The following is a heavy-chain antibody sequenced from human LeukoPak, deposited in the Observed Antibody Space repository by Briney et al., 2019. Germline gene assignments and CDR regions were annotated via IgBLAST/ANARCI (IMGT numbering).Heavy chain of an antibody. Sequence: GESLKISCKGSGYSFTSYWIGWVRQMPGKGLEWMGIIYPGDSDTRYSPSFQGQVTISADKSISTAYLQWSSLKASDTAMYYCARHEGDSSGYYYYYFDYWGQGTLVTVSS. CDR2: IYPGDSDT. V-gene: IGHV5-51*01. J-gene: IGHJ4*02. CDR3: ARHEGDSSGYYYYYFDY. CDR1: GYSFTSYW. D-gene: IGHD3-22*01.